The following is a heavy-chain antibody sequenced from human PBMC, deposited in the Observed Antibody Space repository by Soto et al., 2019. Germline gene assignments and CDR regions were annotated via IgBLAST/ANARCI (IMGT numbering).Heavy chain of an antibody. Sequence: QVQLQESGPGLVKPSETLSLTCTVSGGSVSSGSYYWSWIRQPPGKGLEWIGYIYYSGSTNYNPSLTSRVTRSAGTANNRFALKLSAVTAAATAVYYLAAAPGYYYYGMAVWGQGTTVTVSS. CDR2: IYYSGST. CDR1: GGSVSSGSYY. V-gene: IGHV4-61*03. CDR3: AAAPGYYYYGMAV. J-gene: IGHJ6*02. D-gene: IGHD3-10*01.